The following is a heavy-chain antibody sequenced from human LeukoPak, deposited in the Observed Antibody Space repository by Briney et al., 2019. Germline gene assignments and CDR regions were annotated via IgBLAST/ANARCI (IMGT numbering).Heavy chain of an antibody. Sequence: GASVKVSCKASGYTFRNYDISWVRQAPGQGLEWMGWISAYNGNTNYAEKLQGRVSMTTDTSTSTAYIELRSLRSDDTAVYYCARDQQWSYYFDYWGQGTLVTVSS. J-gene: IGHJ4*02. CDR2: ISAYNGNT. CDR3: ARDQQWSYYFDY. D-gene: IGHD6-19*01. CDR1: GYTFRNYD. V-gene: IGHV1-18*01.